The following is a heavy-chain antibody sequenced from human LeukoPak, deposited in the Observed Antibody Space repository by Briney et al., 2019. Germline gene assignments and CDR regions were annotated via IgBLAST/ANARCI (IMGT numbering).Heavy chain of an antibody. CDR3: ARRRYSSGQTEYFDY. J-gene: IGHJ4*02. V-gene: IGHV5-51*01. CDR2: IYPDASNP. CDR1: GYSFNTYW. Sequence: GESLKISWKGSGYSFNTYWIGWVRQMPRKGLGWMGFIYPDASNPRYSPSFQGQVSLSVDKSISTAYLQWSSLEASDTAMYYCARRRYSSGQTEYFDYWGRGTMVTVSS. D-gene: IGHD5-18*01.